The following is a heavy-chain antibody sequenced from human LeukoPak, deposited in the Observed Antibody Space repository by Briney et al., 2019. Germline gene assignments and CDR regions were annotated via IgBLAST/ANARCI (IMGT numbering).Heavy chain of an antibody. CDR2: TNSGGTTT. Sequence: AGGSLRLSCATSGFPFSDFSMTWVRQAPGKGLEWISTTNSGGTTTYHAESVKGRFTISRDNFKNALYLQMSSLRVEDTAIYYCAKQSYARSLGEGGPGTLVTVSS. CDR3: AKQSYARSLGE. J-gene: IGHJ4*02. V-gene: IGHV3-23*01. CDR1: GFPFSDFS. D-gene: IGHD3-10*02.